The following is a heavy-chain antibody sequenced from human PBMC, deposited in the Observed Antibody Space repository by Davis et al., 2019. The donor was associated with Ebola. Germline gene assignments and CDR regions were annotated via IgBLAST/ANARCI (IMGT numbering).Heavy chain of an antibody. CDR3: ARGTEYPTTFGVVNAFDY. V-gene: IGHV4-30-4*08. CDR1: GGSISSGDYY. D-gene: IGHD3-3*01. Sequence: PSETLSLTCTVSGGSISSGDYYWSWIRQPPGKGLEWIAYIYNSGNTYYNPSLQSRVTISVDTSKNQFSLNLSSVTAADTAVYYCARGTEYPTTFGVVNAFDYWGQGTLVTVSS. CDR2: IYNSGNT. J-gene: IGHJ4*02.